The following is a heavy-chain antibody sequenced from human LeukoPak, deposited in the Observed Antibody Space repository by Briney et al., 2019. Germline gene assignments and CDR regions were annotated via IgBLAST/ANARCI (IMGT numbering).Heavy chain of an antibody. CDR2: ISSSSSTI. CDR1: GFTFSSYS. Sequence: GSLRLSCAASGFTFSSYSMNWVRQAPGKGLEWVSYISSSSSTIYYADSVKGRFTISRDNARNSLYLQMNSLRAEDTAVYYCARDNSGYCSSTSCSDYYYYMDVWGKGTTVTVSS. V-gene: IGHV3-48*01. CDR3: ARDNSGYCSSTSCSDYYYYMDV. J-gene: IGHJ6*03. D-gene: IGHD2-2*01.